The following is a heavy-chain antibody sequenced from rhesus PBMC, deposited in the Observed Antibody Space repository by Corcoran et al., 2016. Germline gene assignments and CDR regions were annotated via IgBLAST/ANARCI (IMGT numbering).Heavy chain of an antibody. Sequence: QVQLQESGPGLVKPSETLSLTCAVSGASVSSHFWSWLRQAPGKGLEWIGSIYNSGTTNYNPTLKSRVTMSRDTSNNHFSRRLSSVTAADTAVYFCSKHGGDSGYHSGPSFDFWGQGLKVTVSS. D-gene: IGHD3-28*01. J-gene: IGHJ3*01. CDR2: IYNSGTT. V-gene: IGHV4-160*01. CDR3: SKHGGDSGYHSGPSFDF. CDR1: GASVSSHF.